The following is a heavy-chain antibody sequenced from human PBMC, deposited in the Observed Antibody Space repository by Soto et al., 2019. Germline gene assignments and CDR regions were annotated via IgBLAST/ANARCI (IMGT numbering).Heavy chain of an antibody. J-gene: IGHJ6*03. Sequence: GGSLRLSCAASGFTFDDYAMHWVRQAPGKGLEWVSGISWNSGSIGYADSVKGRFTISRDNAKNSLYLQMNSLRAEDTAFYYCAKGGPGSSYSYYMDVWGKGTTVTVSS. CDR1: GFTFDDYA. D-gene: IGHD1-26*01. CDR2: ISWNSGSI. V-gene: IGHV3-9*01. CDR3: AKGGPGSSYSYYMDV.